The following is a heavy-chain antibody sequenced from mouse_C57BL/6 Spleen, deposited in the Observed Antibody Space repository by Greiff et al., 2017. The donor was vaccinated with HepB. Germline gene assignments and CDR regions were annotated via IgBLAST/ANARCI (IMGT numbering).Heavy chain of an antibody. J-gene: IGHJ4*01. D-gene: IGHD1-1*01. CDR3: ARYYSAGGYAMDY. V-gene: IGHV1-50*01. Sequence: QVQLQQPGAELVKPGASVKLSCKASGYTFPSYWMQWVKQRPGQGLEWIGEIDPSDSYTNYNQKFKGKATLTVDTSSSTAYMQLSSLTSEDSAVYYCARYYSAGGYAMDYWGQGTSVTVSS. CDR2: IDPSDSYT. CDR1: GYTFPSYW.